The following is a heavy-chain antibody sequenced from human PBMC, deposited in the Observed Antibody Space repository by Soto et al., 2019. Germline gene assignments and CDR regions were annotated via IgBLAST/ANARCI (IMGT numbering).Heavy chain of an antibody. D-gene: IGHD4-17*01. Sequence: QVQLQESGPGLVKPSQTLSLTCTVSGGSVNSAGYYWTWIRQHPGKGLEWIGYIYYSGSTYYNPSLKSRVSISVDTSKNQFSLRLNSVTAADTAVYFCARGGDYGDYYEYASWGQGTLVTVSS. CDR3: ARGGDYGDYYEYAS. CDR2: IYYSGST. CDR1: GGSVNSAGYY. J-gene: IGHJ5*02. V-gene: IGHV4-31*03.